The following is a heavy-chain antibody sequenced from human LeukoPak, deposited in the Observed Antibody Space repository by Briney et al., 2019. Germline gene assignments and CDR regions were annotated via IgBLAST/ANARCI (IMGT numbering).Heavy chain of an antibody. CDR3: AREPPEQQLVNFDY. CDR1: GFTFSSYS. V-gene: IGHV3-21*01. Sequence: GGSLRLSCAASGFTFSSYSMNWVRQAPGKGLEWVSSISSSSSYIYYADSVKGRFTISRDNAKNSLYLQMNSLRAEDTAVYYCAREPPEQQLVNFDYWGQGTLVTVSS. CDR2: ISSSSSYI. D-gene: IGHD6-13*01. J-gene: IGHJ4*02.